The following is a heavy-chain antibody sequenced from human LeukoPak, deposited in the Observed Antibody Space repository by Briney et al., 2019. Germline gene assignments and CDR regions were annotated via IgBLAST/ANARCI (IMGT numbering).Heavy chain of an antibody. J-gene: IGHJ6*03. Sequence: SVKVSCKASGGTFSNYTISWVRQAPGQGLEWMGEIIPIFGTANYAQKFQGRVTITADESTSTAYMELRSLRSDDTAVYYCARDPPIGYCSGGSCRSYYYMDVWGKGTTVTISS. CDR2: IIPIFGTA. CDR1: GGTFSNYT. D-gene: IGHD2-15*01. V-gene: IGHV1-69*13. CDR3: ARDPPIGYCSGGSCRSYYYMDV.